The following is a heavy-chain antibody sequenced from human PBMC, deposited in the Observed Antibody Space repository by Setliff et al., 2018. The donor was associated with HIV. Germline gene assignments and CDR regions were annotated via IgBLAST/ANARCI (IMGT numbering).Heavy chain of an antibody. D-gene: IGHD2-21*01. J-gene: IGHJ4*02. Sequence: PSVTLSLTCTVSGGSISTGGYYWSWIRQHPGKGLEWIGYIYNSGGTYYNPSLKSLITMSIDTSKNQFSLKLNSVTAADTAVYFCARASRWGSIPFDYWGQGTLVTVSS. CDR2: IYNSGGT. V-gene: IGHV4-31*01. CDR3: ARASRWGSIPFDY. CDR1: GGSISTGGYY.